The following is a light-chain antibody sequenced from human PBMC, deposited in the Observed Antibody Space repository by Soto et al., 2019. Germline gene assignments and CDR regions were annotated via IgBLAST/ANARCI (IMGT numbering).Light chain of an antibody. CDR3: SSYAGSSNV. CDR1: NNL. Sequence: QSVLTQPASVSGSPGQSITISCTGTNNLVSWYQQHPGKAPKLMIYEVNKRPSGVPDRFSGSKSGNTASLTVSGLQAEDEADYYCSSYAGSSNVFGTGTKLTVL. V-gene: IGLV2-8*01. CDR2: EVN. J-gene: IGLJ1*01.